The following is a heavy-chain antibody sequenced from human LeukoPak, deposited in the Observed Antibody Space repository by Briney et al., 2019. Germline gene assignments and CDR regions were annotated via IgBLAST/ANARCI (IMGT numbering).Heavy chain of an antibody. V-gene: IGHV3-66*01. CDR1: GFTVSSNY. J-gene: IGHJ6*02. Sequence: GGSLRLSCAVSGFTVSSNYMSWVRQAPGKGLEWVSVIYSGGSTYYADSVKGRFTISRDNAKNSLSLQMSSLRAEDTAVYYCGLDYYSYNGMDVWGQGTTVTVSS. CDR3: GLDYYSYNGMDV. CDR2: IYSGGST.